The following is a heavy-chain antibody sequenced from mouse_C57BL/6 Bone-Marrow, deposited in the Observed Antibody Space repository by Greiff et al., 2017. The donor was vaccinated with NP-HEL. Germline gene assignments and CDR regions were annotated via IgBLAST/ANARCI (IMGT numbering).Heavy chain of an antibody. V-gene: IGHV5-4*01. Sequence: EVKVEESGGGLVKPGGSLKLSCAASGFTFSSYAMSWVRQTPEKRLEWVATISDGGSYTYYPDNVKGRFTISRDNAKNNLYLQMSHLKSEDTAMYYCARDYYGGRYFDVWGTGTTVTVSS. CDR3: ARDYYGGRYFDV. D-gene: IGHD1-1*02. CDR2: ISDGGSYT. CDR1: GFTFSSYA. J-gene: IGHJ1*03.